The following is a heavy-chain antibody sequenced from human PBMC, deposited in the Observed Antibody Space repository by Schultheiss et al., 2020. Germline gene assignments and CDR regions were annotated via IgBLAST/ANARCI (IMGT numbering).Heavy chain of an antibody. CDR1: GFTFSSYE. Sequence: GESLKISCTASGFTFSSYEMNWVRQAPGKGLEWVSYISSSGTTKYYADSVKGRFTVSRDNAKNSLYLQMNSLRAEDTAVYYCARVYSSSSGKAFDYWGQGTLVTVSS. CDR2: ISSSGTTK. D-gene: IGHD6-6*01. J-gene: IGHJ4*02. CDR3: ARVYSSSSGKAFDY. V-gene: IGHV3-48*03.